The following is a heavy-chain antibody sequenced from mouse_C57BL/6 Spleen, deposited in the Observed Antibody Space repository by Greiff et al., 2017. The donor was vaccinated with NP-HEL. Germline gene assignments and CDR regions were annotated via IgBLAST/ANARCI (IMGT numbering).Heavy chain of an antibody. D-gene: IGHD3-2*02. V-gene: IGHV5-6*02. Sequence: EVMLVESGGDLVKPGGSLKLSCAASGFTFSSYGMSWVRQTPDKRLEWVATISSGGSYTYYPDSVKGRFTISRDNAKNTLYLQMSSLKSEDTAMYYCARPRQLRLGNAMDYWGQGTSVTVSS. CDR2: ISSGGSYT. CDR1: GFTFSSYG. J-gene: IGHJ4*01. CDR3: ARPRQLRLGNAMDY.